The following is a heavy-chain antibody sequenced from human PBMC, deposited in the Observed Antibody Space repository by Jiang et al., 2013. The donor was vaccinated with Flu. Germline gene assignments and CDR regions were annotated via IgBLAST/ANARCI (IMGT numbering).Heavy chain of an antibody. J-gene: IGHJ4*02. D-gene: IGHD3-10*01. Sequence: YAMSWFRQASREGAGVGRFIRSKLLVGTTEYAASVKGRFTISRDDSKSIAFLQMNSLKTEDTAVYYCTRDGSGSYSEARRFDSWGQGTLVTVSS. V-gene: IGHV3-49*03. CDR1: YA. CDR2: IRSKLLVGTT. CDR3: TRDGSGSYSEARRFDS.